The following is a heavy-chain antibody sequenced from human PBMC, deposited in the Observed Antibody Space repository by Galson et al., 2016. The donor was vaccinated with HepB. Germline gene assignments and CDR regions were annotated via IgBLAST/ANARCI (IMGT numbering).Heavy chain of an antibody. J-gene: IGHJ4*02. CDR1: GFNFDNYA. Sequence: SLRLSCAASGFNFDNYAMGWVRQAPGKGLEWVSSISGSGESTFYTDSVRGRFTVSRDKSKNTLYLHMIGLRAEDTALYYCAKDRSVVVIPYFDSWGRGTLVSVSS. CDR3: AKDRSVVVIPYFDS. D-gene: IGHD2-21*01. CDR2: ISGSGEST. V-gene: IGHV3-23*01.